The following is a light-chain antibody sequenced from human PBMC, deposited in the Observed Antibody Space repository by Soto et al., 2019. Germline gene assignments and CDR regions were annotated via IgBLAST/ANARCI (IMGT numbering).Light chain of an antibody. J-gene: IGLJ2*01. V-gene: IGLV2-14*01. Sequence: QSALTQSASVSGSPGQSSTISCTGTSSDVGGYNYVSWYQQYPGKAPKLMIYDVSNRPSGVSNRFSGSKSGNTASLTISGLQAEDEADYYCSSYTGSTTAVVFGGGTKLTVL. CDR3: SSYTGSTTAVV. CDR2: DVS. CDR1: SSDVGGYNY.